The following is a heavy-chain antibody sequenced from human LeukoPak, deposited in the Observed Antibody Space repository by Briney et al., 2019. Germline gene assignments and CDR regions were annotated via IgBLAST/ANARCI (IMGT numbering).Heavy chain of an antibody. J-gene: IGHJ3*02. CDR2: IKRDGSEK. CDR3: ARDLAGPPQEAFDI. V-gene: IGHV3-7*01. CDR1: GFTFSSYW. Sequence: GGSLRLSCAASGFTFSSYWMSWVRQAPGKGLEWVANIKRDGSEKYYSDSVKGRFTISRDNAKNSLYLQMNSLRAEDTAVYYCARDLAGPPQEAFDIWGQGTVVTVSS.